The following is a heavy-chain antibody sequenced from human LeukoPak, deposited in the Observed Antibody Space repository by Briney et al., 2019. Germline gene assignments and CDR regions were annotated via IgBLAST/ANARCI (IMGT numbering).Heavy chain of an antibody. V-gene: IGHV4-59*01. Sequence: NPSETLSLTCTVSGGSISSYYWSWIRQPPGKGLEWIGYIYYSGSTNYNPSLKSRVTISVDTSKNQLSLKLSSVTAADTAVYYCARSSEGRYYYDSSGFSYYYYYMDVWGKGTTVTISS. CDR1: GGSISSYY. CDR2: IYYSGST. J-gene: IGHJ6*03. D-gene: IGHD3-22*01. CDR3: ARSSEGRYYYDSSGFSYYYYYMDV.